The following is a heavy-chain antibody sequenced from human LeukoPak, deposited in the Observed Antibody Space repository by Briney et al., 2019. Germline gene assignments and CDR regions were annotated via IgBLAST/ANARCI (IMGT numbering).Heavy chain of an antibody. Sequence: XTLXXXCXVSGGSITSSSYYWGWIRQPPGKGLEWIGSVYYSGNTYYNSSLKSRFTISVDTSKNQFSLKLSSVTAADTAIYXXXXXXGXXXXXFXXXXIWGQGXMXTVSS. J-gene: IGHJ3*02. CDR1: GGSITSSSYY. V-gene: IGHV4-39*07. CDR2: VYYSGNT. CDR3: XXXXGXXXXXFXXXXI.